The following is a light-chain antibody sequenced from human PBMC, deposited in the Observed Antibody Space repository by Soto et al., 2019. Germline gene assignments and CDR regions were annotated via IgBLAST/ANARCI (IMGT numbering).Light chain of an antibody. CDR3: SSYAGSNNLRV. J-gene: IGLJ2*01. V-gene: IGLV2-8*01. CDR1: SSDVGGYNY. CDR2: AVS. Sequence: QSVLTQPPSASGSPGQSVTISCTGTSSDVGGYNYVSWYQQHPGKAPKLMIYAVSKRPSGVPDRFSGSKSGNTASLNVSGLQAEDEADYYCSSYAGSNNLRVFGGGTKVTVL.